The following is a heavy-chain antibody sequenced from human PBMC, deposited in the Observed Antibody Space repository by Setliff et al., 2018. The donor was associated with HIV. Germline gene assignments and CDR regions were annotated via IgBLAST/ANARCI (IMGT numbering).Heavy chain of an antibody. J-gene: IGHJ4*02. V-gene: IGHV7-4-1*02. Sequence: GASVKVSCKASGYTFTNYAINWVRQAPGQGLEWMGWINTDTGNPTYAQGFTGRFVFSWDTSVITAYLQISSLKTEDSAVYYCARGPPSQVDYWGQGTLVTVSS. CDR2: INTDTGNP. CDR1: GYTFTNYA. CDR3: ARGPPSQVDY.